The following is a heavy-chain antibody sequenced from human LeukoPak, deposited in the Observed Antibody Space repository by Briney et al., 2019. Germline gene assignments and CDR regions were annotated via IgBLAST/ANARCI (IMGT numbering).Heavy chain of an antibody. CDR1: GGSISSGGYY. CDR2: IYYSGST. CDR3: ARLPKARYSSGWYYFDY. Sequence: SETLSLTCTVSGGSISSGGYYWSWIRQHPGKGLEWIGYIYYSGSTYYNPSLKSRVTISVDTSKNQFSLKLSSVTAADTAVYYCARLPKARYSSGWYYFDYWGQGTLVTVSS. D-gene: IGHD6-19*01. J-gene: IGHJ4*02. V-gene: IGHV4-31*03.